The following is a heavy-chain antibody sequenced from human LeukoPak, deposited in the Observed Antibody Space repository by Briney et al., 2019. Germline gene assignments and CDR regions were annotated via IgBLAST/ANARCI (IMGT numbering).Heavy chain of an antibody. CDR3: ARGTLMVYAMHLGYFDY. CDR1: GGSISSSSYY. CDR2: IYYSGST. D-gene: IGHD2-8*01. J-gene: IGHJ4*02. Sequence: SETLTLTCTVSGGSISSSSYYWGWIRQPPGKGLEWIGSIYYSGSTYYNPSLKSRVTISVDTSKNQFSLKLSSVTAADTAVYYCARGTLMVYAMHLGYFDYWGQGTLVTVSS. V-gene: IGHV4-39*07.